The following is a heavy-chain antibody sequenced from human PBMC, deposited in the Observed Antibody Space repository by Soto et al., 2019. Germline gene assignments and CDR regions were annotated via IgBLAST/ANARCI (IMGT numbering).Heavy chain of an antibody. J-gene: IGHJ4*02. D-gene: IGHD1-7*01. CDR3: ARDTLELLYYFDY. CDR2: INSDGSSA. Sequence: GWSRRFSCAAAGFTFSNYWMHWVRQAPGKGLVWVSLINSDGSSASYADSVKGRFTISRDNAKNTLYLQMNSLRAEDTAVYYCARDTLELLYYFDYWGQGTLVTVAS. V-gene: IGHV3-74*01. CDR1: GFTFSNYW.